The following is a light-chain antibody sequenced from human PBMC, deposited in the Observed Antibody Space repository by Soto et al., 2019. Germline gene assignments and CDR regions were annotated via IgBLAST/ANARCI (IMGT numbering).Light chain of an antibody. CDR1: QDISNY. CDR2: DAS. V-gene: IGKV1-33*01. J-gene: IGKJ3*01. CDR3: QQYDHLPFT. Sequence: DIQMTQSPSSLSASVGDRVTITCQASQDISNYLNWYQQKPGKAPKLLIYDASNLETGVPSRFSGSGSGTDFTFTISSLQPEDIATYYWQQYDHLPFTFGPGTKVDIK.